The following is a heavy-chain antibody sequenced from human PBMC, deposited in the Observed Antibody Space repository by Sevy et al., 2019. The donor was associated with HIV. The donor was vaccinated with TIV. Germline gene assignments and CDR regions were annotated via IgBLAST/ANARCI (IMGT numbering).Heavy chain of an antibody. CDR2: INHSGST. CDR1: GGSFSGYY. CDR3: ARPGGYSYGLSY. V-gene: IGHV4-34*01. D-gene: IGHD5-18*01. Sequence: SETLSLTCAVYGGSFSGYYWSWIRQPPGKGLEWIGEINHSGSTNYNPSLKSRVTISVDTSKNQFSRKLSSVTAADTAVYYCARPGGYSYGLSYWGQGTLVTVSS. J-gene: IGHJ4*02.